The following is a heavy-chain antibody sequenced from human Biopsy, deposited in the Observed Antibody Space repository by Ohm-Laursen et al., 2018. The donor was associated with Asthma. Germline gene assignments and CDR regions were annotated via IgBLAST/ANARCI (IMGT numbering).Heavy chain of an antibody. D-gene: IGHD3-9*01. CDR1: GYTFINYA. CDR3: ARTYYDFLTGQVNDAFAM. V-gene: IGHV1-3*01. Sequence: GASVKVSCKASGYTFINYAIHWVRQAPGRRLEWMGWINAGNGNTKYSQKFQGRVTISRDTSASTAYMDLSSLRSGDTAVYYCARTYYDFLTGQVNDAFAMWGQGTMVTVSS. CDR2: INAGNGNT. J-gene: IGHJ3*02.